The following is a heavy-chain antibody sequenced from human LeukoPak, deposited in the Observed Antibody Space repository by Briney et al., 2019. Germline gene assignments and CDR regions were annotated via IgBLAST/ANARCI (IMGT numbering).Heavy chain of an antibody. J-gene: IGHJ6*04. CDR1: GGTFSSYA. D-gene: IGHD3-9*01. CDR2: IIPIFGTA. CDR3: ASNPHHDILTGYYTLNYYYGMDV. V-gene: IGHV1-69*13. Sequence: SVKVSCKASGGTFSSYAISWVRQAPGQGLEWMGGIIPIFGTANYAQKFQGRVTITADESTSTAYMELSSLRSEDTAVYYCASNPHHDILTGYYTLNYYYGMDVWGKGTTVTVSS.